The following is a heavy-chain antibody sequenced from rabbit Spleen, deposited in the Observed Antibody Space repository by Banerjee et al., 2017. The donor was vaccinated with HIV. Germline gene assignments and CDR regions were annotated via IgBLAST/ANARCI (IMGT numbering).Heavy chain of an antibody. J-gene: IGHJ4*01. CDR2: INIVTGKS. CDR3: ARDGGLSGYHFTL. D-gene: IGHD1-1*01. V-gene: IGHV1S45*01. Sequence: QEQLEESGGGLVKPEGSLTLTCKASGVSLNDKDVMCWVRQAPGKGLEWIACINIVTGKSVYASWPKGRFTISKTSSTTVTLQMTSLTAADTATYFCARDGGLSGYHFTLWGQGTLVTVS. CDR1: GVSLNDKDV.